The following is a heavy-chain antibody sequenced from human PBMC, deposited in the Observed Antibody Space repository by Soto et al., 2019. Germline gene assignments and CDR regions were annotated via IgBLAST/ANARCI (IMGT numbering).Heavy chain of an antibody. CDR2: IIPIFGTA. V-gene: IGHV1-69*01. J-gene: IGHJ4*02. D-gene: IGHD1-26*01. CDR3: ARPRGNGSYYELDY. CDR1: GGTFSSYA. Sequence: QVQLVQSGAEVKKPGSSVKVSCKASGGTFSSYAISWVRQAPGQGLEWMGGIIPIFGTANYAQKFQGRVTITADESTSTAYMELSSLRSEDTAVYYCARPRGNGSYYELDYWGQGTLVTVSS.